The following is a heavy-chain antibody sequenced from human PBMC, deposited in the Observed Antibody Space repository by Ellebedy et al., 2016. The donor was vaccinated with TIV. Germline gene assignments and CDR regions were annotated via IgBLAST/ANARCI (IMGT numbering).Heavy chain of an antibody. Sequence: AASVKVSCKASGGTFSTYAISWVRQAPGQGLEWIGRIIPIPDITDYAQRFQGRVTITADKSTSPAYMELSSLRSEDTAVYYCARDDYSNSDYWYFDLWGRGTLVTVSS. V-gene: IGHV1-69*04. D-gene: IGHD4-11*01. CDR1: GGTFSTYA. CDR2: IIPIPDIT. J-gene: IGHJ2*01. CDR3: ARDDYSNSDYWYFDL.